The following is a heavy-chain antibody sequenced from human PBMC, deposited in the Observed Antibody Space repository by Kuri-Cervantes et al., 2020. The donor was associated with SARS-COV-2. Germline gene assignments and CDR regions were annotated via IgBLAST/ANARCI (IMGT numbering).Heavy chain of an antibody. J-gene: IGHJ4*02. CDR3: AHRHSDFWSGYFNY. CDR2: IFWDDDK. V-gene: IGHV2-5*05. CDR1: GFSLSNARMG. D-gene: IGHD3-3*01. Sequence: SGPTLVKPTETLTLTCTVSGFSLSNARMGVSWIRQPPGKALEWLAHIFWDDDKRYGPSLKSRLTITKDTSKNQVVLTMTNMDPVDTATYYCAHRHSDFWSGYFNYWGQGTLVTVSS.